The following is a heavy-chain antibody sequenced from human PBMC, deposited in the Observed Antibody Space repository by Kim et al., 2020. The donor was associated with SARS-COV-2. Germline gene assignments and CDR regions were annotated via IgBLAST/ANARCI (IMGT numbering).Heavy chain of an antibody. CDR1: GFTFSSYG. J-gene: IGHJ6*02. D-gene: IGHD4-4*01. V-gene: IGHV3-33*01. Sequence: GGSLRLSCAASGFTFSSYGMHWVRQAPGKGLEWVAVIWYDGSNKYYADSVKGRFTISRDNSKNTLYLQMNSLRAEDTAVYYCARDFSYSSPIYYYYGMDVWGQGTTVTVSS. CDR2: IWYDGSNK. CDR3: ARDFSYSSPIYYYYGMDV.